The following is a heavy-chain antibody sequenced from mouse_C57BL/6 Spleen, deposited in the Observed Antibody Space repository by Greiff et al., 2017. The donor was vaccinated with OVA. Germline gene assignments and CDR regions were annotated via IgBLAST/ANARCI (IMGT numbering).Heavy chain of an antibody. CDR3: ARRGLRHYYAMDY. Sequence: VQLQQPGAELVRPGSSVKLSCKASGYTFTSYWMHWVKQRPIQGLEWIGNIDPSDSETHYNQKFKDKATLTVDKSSSTAYMQLSSLTSEDSAVYYCARRGLRHYYAMDYWGQGTSVTVSS. D-gene: IGHD1-2*01. CDR2: IDPSDSET. J-gene: IGHJ4*01. V-gene: IGHV1-52*01. CDR1: GYTFTSYW.